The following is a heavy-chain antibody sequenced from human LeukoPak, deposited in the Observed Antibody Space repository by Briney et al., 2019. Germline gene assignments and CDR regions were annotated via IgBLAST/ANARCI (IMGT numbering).Heavy chain of an antibody. CDR1: GFIFSNYW. J-gene: IGHJ4*02. Sequence: GGSLRLSCAASGFIFSNYWMTWVRQAPGKGLEWVANIKQDGSEKYYVDSVKGRFTISRDNAKNSLYLQMNSLRAEDTAVYYCARIGYSSSSLDYWGQGTLVTVSS. V-gene: IGHV3-7*01. D-gene: IGHD6-6*01. CDR3: ARIGYSSSSLDY. CDR2: IKQDGSEK.